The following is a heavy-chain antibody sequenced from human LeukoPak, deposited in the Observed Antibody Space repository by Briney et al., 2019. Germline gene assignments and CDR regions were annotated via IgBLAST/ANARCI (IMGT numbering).Heavy chain of an antibody. Sequence: GESLKISCKGSGDTFTNHWIGWVRQMPGEGLEWMGIIYPGDSDTKYSPSFQGHVTISVDKSINTAYLQWSSLKASDTAMYYCARSRGSGSLYLDYWGQGTLVTVSS. V-gene: IGHV5-51*01. CDR2: IYPGDSDT. D-gene: IGHD3-10*01. CDR1: GDTFTNHW. CDR3: ARSRGSGSLYLDY. J-gene: IGHJ4*02.